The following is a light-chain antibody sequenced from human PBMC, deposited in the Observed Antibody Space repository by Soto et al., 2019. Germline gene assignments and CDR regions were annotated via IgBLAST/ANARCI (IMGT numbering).Light chain of an antibody. CDR3: QSCDSSSYV. CDR1: SGSIASNY. CDR2: EDN. V-gene: IGLV6-57*04. Sequence: FMLTQPHSVSESPGKTVTISCTRSSGSIASNYVQWYQQRPGSAPTTVIYEDNERPSGVPDRFSGSIDRSSNSASLTISGLKTDDEADYYCQSCDSSSYVFGSGTKLTVL. J-gene: IGLJ1*01.